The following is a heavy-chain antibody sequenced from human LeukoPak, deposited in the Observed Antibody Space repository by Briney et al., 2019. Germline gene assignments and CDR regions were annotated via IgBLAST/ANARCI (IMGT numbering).Heavy chain of an antibody. CDR2: ISSSSSYI. J-gene: IGHJ4*02. V-gene: IGHV3-21*01. Sequence: PGGSLRLSCAASGFTFDDYAMHWVRQAPGKGLEWVSSISSSSSYIYYADSVKGRFTISRDNAKNSLYLQMNSLRAEDTAVYYCARDGVRDYPGAWGQGTLVTVSS. D-gene: IGHD3-16*01. CDR1: GFTFDDYA. CDR3: ARDGVRDYPGA.